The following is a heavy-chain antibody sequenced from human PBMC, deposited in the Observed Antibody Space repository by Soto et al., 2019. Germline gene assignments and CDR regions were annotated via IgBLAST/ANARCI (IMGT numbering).Heavy chain of an antibody. J-gene: IGHJ4*02. CDR2: INAGNGNT. V-gene: IGHV1-3*01. Sequence: QVQLVQSGAEVKKPGASVKVSCKASGYTFTSYAMHWVRQAPGQRLEWMGWINAGNGNTKYSQKFQGRVTITRDTSASTAYTELSNLRSEDTAVYFCARGPGGPDGPGDYWGQGTLVTVSS. CDR1: GYTFTSYA. D-gene: IGHD2-15*01. CDR3: ARGPGGPDGPGDY.